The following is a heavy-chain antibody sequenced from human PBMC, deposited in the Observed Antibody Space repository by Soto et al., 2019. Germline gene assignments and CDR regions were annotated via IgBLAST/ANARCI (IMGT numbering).Heavy chain of an antibody. CDR2: INPNGGST. V-gene: IGHV1-46*03. Sequence: ASVKVSCKASGYTFTGYYMHWVRQAPGQELEWMGIINPNGGSTSYAQKFQVRVTMTTDTSTNTAYMELTSLRSEDTAVYFCARASGYGEAFDVWGQGTMVTVSS. D-gene: IGHD5-12*01. J-gene: IGHJ3*01. CDR1: GYTFTGYY. CDR3: ARASGYGEAFDV.